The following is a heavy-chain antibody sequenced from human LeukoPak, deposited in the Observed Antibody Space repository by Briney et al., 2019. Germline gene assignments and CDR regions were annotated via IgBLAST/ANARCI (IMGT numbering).Heavy chain of an antibody. J-gene: IGHJ4*02. CDR3: ARTIAAPFDY. CDR1: GDSLSSGSYY. V-gene: IGHV4-61*01. CDR2: IHHSGSA. Sequence: SQTLSLTCTVSGDSLSSGSYYWIWIRQPPGKGLEWIGYIHHSGSANYNPSLRSRITMSVDTSKNHFSLSLTSVTAADTAVYYCARTIAAPFDYWGQGTLVTVSS. D-gene: IGHD6-6*01.